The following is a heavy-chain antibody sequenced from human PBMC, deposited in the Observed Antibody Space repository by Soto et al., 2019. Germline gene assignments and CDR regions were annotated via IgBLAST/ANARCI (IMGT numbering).Heavy chain of an antibody. D-gene: IGHD4-17*01. V-gene: IGHV4-34*01. CDR2: INHSGST. CDR3: ARETASTVTAYYYYGMDV. J-gene: IGHJ6*02. CDR1: GGSFSGYY. Sequence: PSETLSLTCAVYGGSFSGYYWSWIRQPPGKGLEWIGEINHSGSTNYNPSLKSRVTISVDTSKNQFSLKLSSVTAADTAVYYCARETASTVTAYYYYGMDVWGQGTTVTVSS.